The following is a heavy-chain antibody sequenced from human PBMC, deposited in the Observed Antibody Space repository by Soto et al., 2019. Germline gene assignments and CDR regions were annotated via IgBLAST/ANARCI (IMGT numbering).Heavy chain of an antibody. V-gene: IGHV1-18*01. CDR2: ISAYNGNT. J-gene: IGHJ4*02. D-gene: IGHD1-1*01. CDR3: XXXXXXVDY. CDR1: GYPFTSYG. Sequence: QVQLVQSGAEVKKPGASVKVSCKASGYPFTSYGISWVRQAPGQGLEWIGWISAYNGNTNYAQKLQGRVNMTTTTXXXXXXXXXXXXXXXXXXXXXXXXXXXXVDYWGQGTLVTVSS.